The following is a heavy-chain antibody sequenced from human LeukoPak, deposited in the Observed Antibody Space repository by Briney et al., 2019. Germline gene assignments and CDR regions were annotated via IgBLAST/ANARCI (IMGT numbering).Heavy chain of an antibody. V-gene: IGHV7-4-1*02. D-gene: IGHD2-2*01. Sequence: GASVKVSCTASGYTFTSYSMNWVRQAPGQGLEYMGWINANTGNPTYAQGFTGRFVFSLDTSVSTAYLQISSLTAEDTAVYYWVRGGGRYCDSTTCYSVYYLDYWGQGTLVTVSS. J-gene: IGHJ4*02. CDR2: INANTGNP. CDR3: VRGGGRYCDSTTCYSVYYLDY. CDR1: GYTFTSYS.